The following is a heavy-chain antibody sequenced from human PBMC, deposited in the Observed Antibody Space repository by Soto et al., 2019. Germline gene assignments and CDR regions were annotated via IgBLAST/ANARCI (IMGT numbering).Heavy chain of an antibody. D-gene: IGHD2-8*01. J-gene: IGHJ4*02. V-gene: IGHV3-30*18. CDR2: ISYDGSNK. CDR1: GFTFSSYG. CDR3: AKTANIVLMVYARIGSVDY. Sequence: QVQLVESGGGVVQPGRSLRLSCAASGFTFSSYGMHWVRQAPGKGLEWVAVISYDGSNKYYADSVKGRFTISRDNSKHTLYLQMNSLRAVDTAVYYCAKTANIVLMVYARIGSVDYWGQGTLVTVSS.